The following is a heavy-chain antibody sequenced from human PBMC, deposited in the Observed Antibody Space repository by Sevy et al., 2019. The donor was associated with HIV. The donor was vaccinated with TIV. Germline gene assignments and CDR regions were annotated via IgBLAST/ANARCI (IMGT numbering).Heavy chain of an antibody. CDR2: ISGSGGST. J-gene: IGHJ4*02. CDR3: AKTTYSSTPFDY. D-gene: IGHD6-13*01. CDR1: GFTFSSYA. V-gene: IGHV3-23*01. Sequence: GGSLRLSCAASGFTFSSYAMNWVHQAPGKGLEWVSAISGSGGSTYYADSVKGRFTISRDNSKNTLYLQMNSLRAEDTAVYYCAKTTYSSTPFDYWGQGTLVTVSS.